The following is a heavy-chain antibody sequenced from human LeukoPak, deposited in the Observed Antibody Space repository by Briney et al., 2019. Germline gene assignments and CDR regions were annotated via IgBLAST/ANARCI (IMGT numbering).Heavy chain of an antibody. CDR3: ARRGGGIQLGAFDL. J-gene: IGHJ3*01. V-gene: IGHV1-18*01. D-gene: IGHD1-1*01. CDR2: ISAYNGNT. Sequence: ASVKVSCKASGYTFISYGISWVRQAPGQGLEWMGWISAYNGNTNYAQKLQGRVTMTTDTSTSTAYMELRSLRSDDTAVYYWARRGGGIQLGAFDLWGQGTMVTVSS. CDR1: GYTFISYG.